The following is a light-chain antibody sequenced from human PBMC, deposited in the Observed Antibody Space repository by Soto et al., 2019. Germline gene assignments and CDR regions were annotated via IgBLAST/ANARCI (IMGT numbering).Light chain of an antibody. J-gene: IGKJ5*01. CDR2: AAY. Sequence: DIQMTQSPSSLSASVGDTITITCRASQRISTHLNWYQQKPGKAPNLLIYAAYNLQSGIPSRFSGSGSGTDFTLTISSLQPEDFATYYCQQSYSTPITFGQGTRLEIK. V-gene: IGKV1-39*01. CDR1: QRISTH. CDR3: QQSYSTPIT.